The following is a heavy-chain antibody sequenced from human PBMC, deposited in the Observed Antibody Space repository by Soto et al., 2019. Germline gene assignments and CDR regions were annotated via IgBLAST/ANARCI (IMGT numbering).Heavy chain of an antibody. CDR3: ARDLGGWTDY. D-gene: IGHD6-19*01. J-gene: IGHJ4*02. Sequence: QVKLVQSGAEVKKPGASVKVSCKASGYTFTSYAMHWVRQAPGQRLEWMGWINAGNGNTKYSQKFQGRVTITRDTSASTPYLELSSLRAADTTVDYCARDLGGWTDYWGQGTLVTVSS. CDR1: GYTFTSYA. CDR2: INAGNGNT. V-gene: IGHV1-3*01.